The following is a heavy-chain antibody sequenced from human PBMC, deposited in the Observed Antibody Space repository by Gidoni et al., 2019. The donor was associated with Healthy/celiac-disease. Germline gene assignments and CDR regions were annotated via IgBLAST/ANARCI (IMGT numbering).Heavy chain of an antibody. CDR2: INSDGISP. CDR1: GFTFSSSW. D-gene: IGHD5-12*01. Sequence: EVQLVESGGGLVQPGGSLRLSCAASGFTFSSSWMHWVRQAPGKVLVWVSRINSDGISPSYADSVKGRFTISRDNAKNTLYLQINSLRAEDTAVYYCARVQRWLRGDIDYWGQGTLVTVSS. J-gene: IGHJ4*02. CDR3: ARVQRWLRGDIDY. V-gene: IGHV3-74*01.